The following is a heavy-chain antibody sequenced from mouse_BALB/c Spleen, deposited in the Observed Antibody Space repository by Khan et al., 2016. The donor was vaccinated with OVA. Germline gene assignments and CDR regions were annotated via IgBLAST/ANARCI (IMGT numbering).Heavy chain of an antibody. J-gene: IGHJ3*01. V-gene: IGHV1S135*01. CDR3: ARHGSSSWFAY. Sequence: VQLKESGPELMKPGASVKISCKASGNSFTSYYIHWVKQSHGKSLEWIGYIDPFNGSTNYNQKFKGKATLTVDNSSSTAYMHLSSLTSEDSAVYYCARHGSSSWFAYWGQGTLVTVSA. CDR2: IDPFNGST. D-gene: IGHD1-1*01. CDR1: GNSFTSYY.